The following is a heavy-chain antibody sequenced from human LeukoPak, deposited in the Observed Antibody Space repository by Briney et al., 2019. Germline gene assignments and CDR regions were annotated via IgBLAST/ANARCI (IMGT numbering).Heavy chain of an antibody. J-gene: IGHJ4*02. Sequence: GGSLRLSCAASGFTFSSYGMPWVRQAPGKGLEWVAVISYDGSNKYYADSVKGRFTISRDNSKNTLYLQMNSLRAEDTAVYYCAKDPRHYYDSSGYYYFDYWGQGTLVTVSS. D-gene: IGHD3-22*01. CDR2: ISYDGSNK. CDR3: AKDPRHYYDSSGYYYFDY. V-gene: IGHV3-30*18. CDR1: GFTFSSYG.